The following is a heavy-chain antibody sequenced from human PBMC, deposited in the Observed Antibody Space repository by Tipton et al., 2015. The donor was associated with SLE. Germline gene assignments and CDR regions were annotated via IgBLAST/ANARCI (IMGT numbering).Heavy chain of an antibody. CDR1: GGSISSYY. Sequence: TLSLTCTVSGGSISSYYWSWIRQPPGKGLEWIWCIYHSGSTNYHPSLKSRITISVDTSKNQFSLKLSSVTAADTAVYHCARGYCSSGSCQRGYYFDYWGQGTLVTVSS. J-gene: IGHJ4*02. V-gene: IGHV4-59*08. CDR2: IYHSGST. D-gene: IGHD2-15*01. CDR3: ARGYCSSGSCQRGYYFDY.